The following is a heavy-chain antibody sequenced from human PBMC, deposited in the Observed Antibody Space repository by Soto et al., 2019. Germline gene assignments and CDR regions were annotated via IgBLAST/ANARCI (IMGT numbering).Heavy chain of an antibody. D-gene: IGHD1-7*01. Sequence: ASVKVSCKASGYTFTSYGISWVRQAPGQGLEWMGWISAYNGNTNYAQKLQGRVTMTTDTSTSTAYMELRSLRSDDTAVYYCVRVGPLVTSITGTTVWFDPWGQGTLVTVSS. CDR2: ISAYNGNT. J-gene: IGHJ5*02. CDR3: VRVGPLVTSITGTTVWFDP. CDR1: GYTFTSYG. V-gene: IGHV1-18*01.